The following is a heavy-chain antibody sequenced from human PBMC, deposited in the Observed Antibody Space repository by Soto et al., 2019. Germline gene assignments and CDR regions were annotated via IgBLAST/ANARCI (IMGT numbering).Heavy chain of an antibody. V-gene: IGHV3-15*07. CDR2: IKRKTDGGTT. CDR3: TTDIYPGIEETFDD. D-gene: IGHD1-20*01. J-gene: IGHJ4*02. CDR1: GFTFSNAW. Sequence: GGSLRLSCAASGFTFSNAWMNWVRQAPGKGLEWVGRIKRKTDGGTTDYAAPVKGRFTISRDDSKNTLYLQMNSLETADTAVYYSTTDIYPGIEETFDDWGQGTLVTVSP.